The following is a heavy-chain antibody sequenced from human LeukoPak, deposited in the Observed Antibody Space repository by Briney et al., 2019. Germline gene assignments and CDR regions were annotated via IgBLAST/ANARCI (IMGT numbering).Heavy chain of an antibody. CDR2: IKHDGSAK. CDR3: SISGSYTRDPDY. V-gene: IGHV3-7*02. D-gene: IGHD3-10*01. Sequence: GGSLRLSCVASGLTFSAYWMSWVRQAPGQGLEWVANIKHDGSAKYYVDSVKGRFTISRDNARNSMYLQMNSLRAEDTAVYYCSISGSYTRDPDYWGQGTLVTVSS. CDR1: GLTFSAYW. J-gene: IGHJ4*02.